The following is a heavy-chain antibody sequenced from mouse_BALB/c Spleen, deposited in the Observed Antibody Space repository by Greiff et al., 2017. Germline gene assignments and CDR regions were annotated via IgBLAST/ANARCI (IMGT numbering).Heavy chain of an antibody. J-gene: IGHJ2*01. CDR3: ARRSKGYFDY. Sequence: DVKLVESGGDLVKPGGSLKLSCAASGFTFSSYGMSWVRQTPDKRLEWVATISSGGSYTYYPDSVKGRFTISRDNAKNTLYLQMSSLKSEDTAMYYCARRSKGYFDYWGQGTTLTVSS. CDR1: GFTFSSYG. CDR2: ISSGGSYT. V-gene: IGHV5-6*02.